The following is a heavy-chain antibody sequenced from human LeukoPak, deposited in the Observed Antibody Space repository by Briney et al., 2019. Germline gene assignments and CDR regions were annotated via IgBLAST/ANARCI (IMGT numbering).Heavy chain of an antibody. D-gene: IGHD3-3*01. Sequence: GGSLRLSCAASGFDFSTYWMHWVRQAPGKGLVWVARIKNDGSTTTYADSVKGRFTISRDNAKNTLYVQMDSLRAEDTAVYFCAREPRTSEWSPGAFDIWGQGTVVTVSS. CDR3: AREPRTSEWSPGAFDI. CDR1: GFDFSTYW. J-gene: IGHJ3*02. CDR2: IKNDGSTT. V-gene: IGHV3-74*01.